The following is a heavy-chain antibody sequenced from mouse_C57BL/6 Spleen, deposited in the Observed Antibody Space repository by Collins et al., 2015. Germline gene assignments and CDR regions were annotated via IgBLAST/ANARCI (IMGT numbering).Heavy chain of an antibody. CDR1: GFSLTSYG. V-gene: IGHV2-6*01. Sequence: QVQLKESGPGLVAPSQSLSITCTVSGFSLTSYGVDWVRQSPGKGLEWLGVIWGVGSANYNSALKSRLSISKDNSKSQVFLKMNSPQTDDTAMYYCASGDYGTPFAYWGQGTLVTVSA. D-gene: IGHD1-1*01. CDR3: ASGDYGTPFAY. CDR2: IWGVGSA. J-gene: IGHJ3*01.